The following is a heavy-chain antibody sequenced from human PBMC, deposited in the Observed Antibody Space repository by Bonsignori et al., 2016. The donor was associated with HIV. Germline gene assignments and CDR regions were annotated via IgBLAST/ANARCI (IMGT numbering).Heavy chain of an antibody. CDR3: ARGLIKGNWFDP. V-gene: IGHV3-48*03. J-gene: IGHJ5*02. CDR2: ISSSGSTI. CDR1: GFTFSSYE. Sequence: GGSLRLSCAASGFTFSSYEMNWVRQAPGKGLEWVSYISSSGSTIYYADSVKGRFTISRDNAKNSLYLQMNSLRAEDTAVYYCARGLIKGNWFDPWGQGTLVTVSS. D-gene: IGHD2-8*01.